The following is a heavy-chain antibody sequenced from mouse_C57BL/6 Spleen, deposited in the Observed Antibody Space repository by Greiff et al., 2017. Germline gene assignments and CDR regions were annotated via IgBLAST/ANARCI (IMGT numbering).Heavy chain of an antibody. D-gene: IGHD2-3*01. CDR1: GYTFASYW. V-gene: IGHV1-72*01. J-gene: IGHJ2*02. Sequence: QVQLQQPGAELVKPGASGKLSCKASGYTFASYWMHWVKQRPGRGREWIGRIDGNSGGTKYNEKFKSKVTMTVDNPSSTAFMQLSILTSEDSAVYYCARGWLPLYFVYWGQRSSLTVSS. CDR2: IDGNSGGT. CDR3: ARGWLPLYFVY.